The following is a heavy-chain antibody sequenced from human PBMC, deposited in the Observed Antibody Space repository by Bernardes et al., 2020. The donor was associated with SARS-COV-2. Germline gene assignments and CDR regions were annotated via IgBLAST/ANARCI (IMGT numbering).Heavy chain of an antibody. D-gene: IGHD4-17*01. CDR3: ARPGSQVADGVFDV. J-gene: IGHJ3*01. Sequence: SLNFSCKASGYTFTSYWIGWVRQMPATGLEWMGIIYPGDSDTNYSPSFQGQVTISADKSISTVYLQWSSLKASDTAMYYCARPGSQVADGVFDVWGQGTMVSVFS. CDR2: IYPGDSDT. V-gene: IGHV5-51*01. CDR1: GYTFTSYW.